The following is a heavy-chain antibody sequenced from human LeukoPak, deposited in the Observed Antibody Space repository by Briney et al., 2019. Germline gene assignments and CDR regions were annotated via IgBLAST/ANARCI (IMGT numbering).Heavy chain of an antibody. D-gene: IGHD6-19*01. CDR3: ASDSIPVARTYDY. Sequence: GASVKVSCKASGYTFTSYGISWVRQAPGQGLEWMGWISAYNGNTNYAQKLQGRVTMTTDTPTSTAYMELRRLRSDGTAVYCCASDSIPVARTYDYWGQGTLVTVST. CDR1: GYTFTSYG. CDR2: ISAYNGNT. J-gene: IGHJ4*02. V-gene: IGHV1-18*01.